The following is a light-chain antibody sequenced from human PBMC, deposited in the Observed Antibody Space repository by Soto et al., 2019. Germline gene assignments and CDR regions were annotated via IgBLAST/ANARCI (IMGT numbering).Light chain of an antibody. CDR1: QTISSW. CDR2: AAS. V-gene: IGKV1-39*01. J-gene: IGKJ1*01. CDR3: QQSYSTPKT. Sequence: DIQMTQSPSTLSGSVGDRVTITCRASQTISSWLAWYQQKPGKAPKLLIYAASSMQSGVPSRFSGSGSGTDFTLTISSLQPEDFTTYYCQQSYSTPKTFGQGTKVDIK.